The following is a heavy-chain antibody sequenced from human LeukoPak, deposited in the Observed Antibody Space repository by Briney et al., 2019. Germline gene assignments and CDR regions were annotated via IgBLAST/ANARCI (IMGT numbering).Heavy chain of an antibody. D-gene: IGHD3-22*01. J-gene: IGHJ4*02. CDR2: FNRSGYT. Sequence: SETLSLPCALYGESSFRRYYWSWIRQTPGGGLGWIGEFNRSGYTNYNPSLRRRLNLPIDTSKNQFSLRLNSVTAAGTAVYYCSRQVVGNDFWGQGTLVTVSS. CDR3: SRQVVGNDF. V-gene: IGHV4-34*01. CDR1: GESSFRRYY.